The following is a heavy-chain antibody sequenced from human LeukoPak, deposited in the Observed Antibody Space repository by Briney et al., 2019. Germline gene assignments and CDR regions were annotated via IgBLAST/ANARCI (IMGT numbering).Heavy chain of an antibody. CDR2: ISSSGSTI. V-gene: IGHV3-48*03. D-gene: IGHD3-10*01. CDR3: GMVVDY. CDR1: GFTFSSYE. Sequence: PGASLKLSCAASGFTFSSYEMNWVRQAPGKGLEWISYISSSGSTINYADSVKGRFTISRDNAKNSLYLQMNSLRAEDTAVYYCGMVVDYWGQGTLVTVSS. J-gene: IGHJ4*02.